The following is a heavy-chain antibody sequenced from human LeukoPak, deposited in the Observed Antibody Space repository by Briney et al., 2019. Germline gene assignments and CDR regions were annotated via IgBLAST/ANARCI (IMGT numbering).Heavy chain of an antibody. V-gene: IGHV4-34*01. J-gene: IGHJ6*02. Sequence: SETLSLTCAVYGGSFSGSYWSWIRQPPGKGLEWIGEINHSGSTNYIPSLKSRITISVDTSKNQFSLKLSSVTAADTAVYYCARRAYYYYGMDVWGQGTTVTVSS. CDR2: INHSGST. CDR3: ARRAYYYYGMDV. CDR1: GGSFSGSY.